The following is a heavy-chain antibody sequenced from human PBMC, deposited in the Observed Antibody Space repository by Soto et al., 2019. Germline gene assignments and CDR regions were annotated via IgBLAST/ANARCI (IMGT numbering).Heavy chain of an antibody. J-gene: IGHJ6*02. D-gene: IGHD3-22*01. CDR3: ARDLGYYYDSSGYYYYYYYYGMDV. CDR2: INSDGSST. Sequence: EVQLVESGGGLVQPGGSLRLSCAASGFTFSSYWMHWVRQAPGKGLVWVSRINSDGSSTSYADSVKGRVTISRDNAKNTLYLQMNSLRAEDTAVYYCARDLGYYYDSSGYYYYYYYYGMDVWGQGTTVTVSS. V-gene: IGHV3-74*01. CDR1: GFTFSSYW.